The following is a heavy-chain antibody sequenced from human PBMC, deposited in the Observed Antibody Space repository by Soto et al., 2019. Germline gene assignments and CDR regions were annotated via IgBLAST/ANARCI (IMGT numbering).Heavy chain of an antibody. V-gene: IGHV4-39*01. J-gene: IGHJ5*02. CDR2: IYYSGST. CDR3: ARQSGKAVWFDP. D-gene: IGHD3-10*01. Sequence: SETLSLTCTVSGGSISSSSYYWGWIRQPPGKGLEWIGSIYYSGSTYYNPSLKSRVTISVDTSKNRFSLKLSSVTAADTAVYYCARQSGKAVWFDPWGQGTLVTVSS. CDR1: GGSISSSSYY.